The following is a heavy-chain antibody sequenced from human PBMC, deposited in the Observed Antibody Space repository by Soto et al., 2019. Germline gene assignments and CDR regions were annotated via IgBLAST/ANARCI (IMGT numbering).Heavy chain of an antibody. CDR1: GFTFSSYS. CDR2: ISSSSSTI. J-gene: IGHJ4*02. V-gene: IGHV3-48*02. Sequence: EVQLVESGGGLVQPGGSLRLSCAASGFTFSSYSMNWVRQAPGKGLEWVSYISSSSSTIYYAVSVKGRFTISRDNAKNSLYLQMNSLRDEDTAVYYCARGANSYGYTSYFDYWGQGTLVTVSS. D-gene: IGHD5-18*01. CDR3: ARGANSYGYTSYFDY.